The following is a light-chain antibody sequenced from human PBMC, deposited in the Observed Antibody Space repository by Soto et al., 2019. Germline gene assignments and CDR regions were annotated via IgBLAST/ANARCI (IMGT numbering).Light chain of an antibody. CDR3: QQYNSSPLT. CDR1: QSISGS. V-gene: IGKV1-5*03. CDR2: KAS. Sequence: DIQMTQSPSTLSASVGDRVTITCRASQSISGSLAWFQQKPGKAPNLLIYKASSLESGVPSRFSGSGSGTEFTLTISTLQPDDFATYYCQQYNSSPLTFGGGTKVEIK. J-gene: IGKJ4*01.